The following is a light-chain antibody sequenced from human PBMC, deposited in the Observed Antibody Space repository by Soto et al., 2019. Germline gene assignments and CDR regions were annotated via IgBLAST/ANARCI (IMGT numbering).Light chain of an antibody. V-gene: IGKV2-29*01. J-gene: IGKJ5*01. CDR2: DAS. Sequence: DILMTQTPLSLSVTPGQPASISCKSSQSLLHSDGKTYLYWYLQKPGRAPRLLLYDASSLETGVPSRFSGSGSGTDFTLTISSLQPEDVATYYCQHYDHLPITFGQGTRLEIK. CDR3: QHYDHLPIT. CDR1: QSLLHSDGKTY.